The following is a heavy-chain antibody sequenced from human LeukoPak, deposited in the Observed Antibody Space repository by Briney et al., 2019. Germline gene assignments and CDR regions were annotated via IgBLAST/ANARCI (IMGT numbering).Heavy chain of an antibody. CDR1: GNTFASYD. J-gene: IGHJ4*02. V-gene: IGHV1-8*01. CDR3: ARGRGYSYGYEDY. CDR2: MNPNSGNT. D-gene: IGHD5-18*01. Sequence: GASVKVSCKASGNTFASYDINWVRQATGQGLEWMGWMNPNSGNTGYAQKFQGRVTMTRNTSISTAYMELSSLRSEDTAVYYCARGRGYSYGYEDYWGQGTLVTVSS.